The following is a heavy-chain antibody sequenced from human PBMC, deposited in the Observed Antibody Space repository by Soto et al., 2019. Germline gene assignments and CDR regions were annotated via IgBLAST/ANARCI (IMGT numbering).Heavy chain of an antibody. Sequence: PGESLKISCKGSGYSFTSYWIGWVRQMPGKGLEWMGFIYPGDSDTRYSPPFQGQVTISADKSISTAYLQWSSLKASDTAVYYCAAGGISPGNYNYYAMDVWGQGTTVTVYS. CDR3: AAGGISPGNYNYYAMDV. D-gene: IGHD3-16*01. CDR2: IYPGDSDT. V-gene: IGHV5-51*01. J-gene: IGHJ6*02. CDR1: GYSFTSYW.